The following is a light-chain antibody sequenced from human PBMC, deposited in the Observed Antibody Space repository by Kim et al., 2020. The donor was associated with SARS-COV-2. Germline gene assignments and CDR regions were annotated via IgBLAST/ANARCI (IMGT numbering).Light chain of an antibody. CDR2: GAS. V-gene: IGKV3-20*01. Sequence: SLSPGERATLSCRASQSVTNRFLAWYQQKPGQAPRLFIYGASNRATGIPDRFSGSGSGTDFTLTISRLEPEDFAVYYCQQYGDWYSFGQGTKLEI. CDR3: QQYGDWYS. CDR1: QSVTNRF. J-gene: IGKJ2*03.